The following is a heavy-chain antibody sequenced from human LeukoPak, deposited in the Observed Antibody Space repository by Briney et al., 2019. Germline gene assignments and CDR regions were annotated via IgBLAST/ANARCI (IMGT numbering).Heavy chain of an antibody. J-gene: IGHJ4*02. Sequence: GGSLRLSCAASGFTFEKYWMDWVRQAPGKGLEWVAQINQDGRVKHYVDSVKGRFTISRDNAKNLVSLQMSSLRAEDTAVYYCASQRAGFGFDYWGQGTLVTVSS. CDR3: ASQRAGFGFDY. CDR2: INQDGRVK. CDR1: GFTFEKYW. V-gene: IGHV3-7*01. D-gene: IGHD3-10*01.